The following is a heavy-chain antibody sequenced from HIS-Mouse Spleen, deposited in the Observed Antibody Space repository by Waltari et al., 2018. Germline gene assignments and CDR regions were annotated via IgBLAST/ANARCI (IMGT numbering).Heavy chain of an antibody. J-gene: IGHJ5*02. V-gene: IGHV4-31*03. Sequence: QVQLQESGPGLVKPSQTLSLTCTVSGGSISSGGYYWSWIRQHPGKGLEWIGYIYYSWVTNDNPSLTSRVTISVETSKNPFSLKLSSVTAADTAVYYCARSPYYDFWSGYSDNWFDPWGQGTLVTVSS. D-gene: IGHD3-3*01. CDR2: IYYSWVT. CDR1: GGSISSGGYY. CDR3: ARSPYYDFWSGYSDNWFDP.